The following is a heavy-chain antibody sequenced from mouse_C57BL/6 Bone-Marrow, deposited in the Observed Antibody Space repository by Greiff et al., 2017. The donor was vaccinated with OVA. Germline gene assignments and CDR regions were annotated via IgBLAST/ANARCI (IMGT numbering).Heavy chain of an antibody. CDR3: ARLSTVDRYYYAMDY. CDR2: IDPNSGGT. CDR1: GYTFTSYW. D-gene: IGHD1-1*01. J-gene: IGHJ4*01. Sequence: QVHVKQPGAELVKPGASVKLSCKASGYTFTSYWMHWVKQRPGRGLEWIGRIDPNSGGTKYNEKFKSKATLTVDKPSSTAYMQLSSLTSEDSAVYYCARLSTVDRYYYAMDYWGQGTSVTVSS. V-gene: IGHV1-72*01.